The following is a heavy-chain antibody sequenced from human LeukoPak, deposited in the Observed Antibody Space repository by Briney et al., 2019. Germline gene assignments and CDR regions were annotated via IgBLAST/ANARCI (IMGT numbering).Heavy chain of an antibody. J-gene: IGHJ4*02. V-gene: IGHV1-24*01. D-gene: IGHD1-1*01. CDR2: FDPEDVET. Sequence: ASVKVSSKVSGYTLTELAIHWVRQAPGKGLEWMGGFDPEDVETIYAQKFQGRVTMTEDTYTDTAYMELSSLRSEDTAVYYCATYPGYAAYWGQGILVSVSS. CDR1: GYTLTELA. CDR3: ATYPGYAAY.